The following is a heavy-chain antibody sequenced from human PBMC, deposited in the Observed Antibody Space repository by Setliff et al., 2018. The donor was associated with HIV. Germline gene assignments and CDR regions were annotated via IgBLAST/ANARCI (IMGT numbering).Heavy chain of an antibody. J-gene: IGHJ4*02. CDR1: GFAFSSYE. Sequence: SCAASGFAFSSYEMNWVRQAPGKGLEWVSYISSSGSTIYYADSVKGRFTISRDNAKNSLFLQMNSLRADDTAVYYCAREWDTDMAHLDYWGQGTMVTVSS. D-gene: IGHD5-18*01. CDR3: AREWDTDMAHLDY. V-gene: IGHV3-48*03. CDR2: ISSSGSTI.